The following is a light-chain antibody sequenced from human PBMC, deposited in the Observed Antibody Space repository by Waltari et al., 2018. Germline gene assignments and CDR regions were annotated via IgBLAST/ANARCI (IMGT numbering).Light chain of an antibody. CDR3: QQHVTLPAT. Sequence: EIVLTQSPGTASLSPGERVTLSCRASQSVGSSSLAWYQQKPGQAPRLVIYRASRRATGISDRFSGSGSRTDFSLTISRLEPEDFAVYYCQQHVTLPATFGQGTKVEIK. J-gene: IGKJ1*01. CDR2: RAS. CDR1: QSVGSSS. V-gene: IGKV3-20*01.